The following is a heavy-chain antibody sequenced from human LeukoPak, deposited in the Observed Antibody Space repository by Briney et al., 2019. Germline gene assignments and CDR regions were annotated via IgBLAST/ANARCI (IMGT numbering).Heavy chain of an antibody. CDR1: GYTFTGYY. CDR2: INPNSGGT. J-gene: IGHJ6*03. Sequence: ASVKVSCKASGYTFTGYYMHWVRQAPGQGLEWMGRINPNSGGTNYAQKFQGRVTMTRDTSISTAYMELSRLRSDDTAVYYCARDLLVEMATITNYYMDVWGKGTTVTVSS. D-gene: IGHD5-24*01. V-gene: IGHV1-2*06. CDR3: ARDLLVEMATITNYYMDV.